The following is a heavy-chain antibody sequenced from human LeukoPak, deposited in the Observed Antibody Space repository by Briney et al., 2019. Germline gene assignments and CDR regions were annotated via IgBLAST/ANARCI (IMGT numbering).Heavy chain of an antibody. CDR2: ISYDGSNK. J-gene: IGHJ5*02. V-gene: IGHV3-30-3*01. Sequence: GGSLRLSCAASGFTFSSYAMHWVRQAPGKGLEWVAVISYDGSNKYYADSVKGRFTISRDNSKNTLYLQMNSLRAEDTAVYYCAKDTFDNPALLWFDRFDPWGQGTLVTVSS. CDR3: AKDTFDNPALLWFDRFDP. D-gene: IGHD3-10*01. CDR1: GFTFSSYA.